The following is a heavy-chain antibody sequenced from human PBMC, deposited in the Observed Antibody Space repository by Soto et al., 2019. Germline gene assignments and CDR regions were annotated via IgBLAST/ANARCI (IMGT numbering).Heavy chain of an antibody. J-gene: IGHJ4*03. CDR2: IWFDGKNE. D-gene: IGHD6-13*01. CDR1: GFPLINYA. Sequence: QLVQSGGGMAQPGRSLRLSVAPPGFPLINYAMHWVRRAPAKGLDWVAVIWFDGKNEHYADSVKGRFTISRDNSENILYLQMNSLRAEDTAVYYCARGVGAAGLAYYDHWGQGTLVTVSS. CDR3: ARGVGAAGLAYYDH. V-gene: IGHV3-33*01.